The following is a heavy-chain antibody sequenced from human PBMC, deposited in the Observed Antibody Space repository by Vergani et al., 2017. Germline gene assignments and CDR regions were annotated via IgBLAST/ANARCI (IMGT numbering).Heavy chain of an antibody. D-gene: IGHD2-15*01. Sequence: QVQLQESGPGLVKPSQTLSLTCTVSGGSISRGDYYWSWISQPPGKGLEWIGYIYYSGSTYYNPSLKSRVTISVDTSKNQFSLELISVTAADTAVYYCARDQLRGVAATCDAFDIWGQGTMVTVSS. V-gene: IGHV4-30-4*01. J-gene: IGHJ3*02. CDR2: IYYSGST. CDR3: ARDQLRGVAATCDAFDI. CDR1: GGSISRGDYY.